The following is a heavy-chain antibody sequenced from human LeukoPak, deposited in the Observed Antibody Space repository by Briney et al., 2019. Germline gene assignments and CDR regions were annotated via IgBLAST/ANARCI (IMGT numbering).Heavy chain of an antibody. CDR1: GFNFSSYW. CDR2: INYDGTTT. J-gene: IGHJ4*02. CDR3: ALVAGPFDY. V-gene: IGHV3-74*01. D-gene: IGHD6-19*01. Sequence: PGGSLRLSCAASGFNFSSYWMHWVRQAPGKGLVWISRINYDGTTTSYADSVKGRFTISRDNAKNTLYLQMNSLRAEDTAVYYCALVAGPFDYWGQGTLVTVSS.